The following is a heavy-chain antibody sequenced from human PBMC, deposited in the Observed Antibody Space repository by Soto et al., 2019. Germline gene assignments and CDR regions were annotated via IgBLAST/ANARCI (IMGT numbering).Heavy chain of an antibody. V-gene: IGHV4-61*01. Sequence: SETLSLTCSVSGGSVSDKTYYWSWIRQPPGKRLEWIGYVYYSGTTNYNPSLESRVTISVDLSKNRFSLRLSSVTTADTALYYCARTTAVPNTLRSRYFFDYWGQGTLVTVSS. CDR2: VYYSGTT. D-gene: IGHD4-17*01. CDR1: GGSVSDKTYY. J-gene: IGHJ4*02. CDR3: ARTTAVPNTLRSRYFFDY.